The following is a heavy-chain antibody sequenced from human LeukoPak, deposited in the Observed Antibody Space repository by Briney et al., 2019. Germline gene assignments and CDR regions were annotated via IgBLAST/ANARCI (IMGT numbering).Heavy chain of an antibody. CDR2: IIPIFGTA. J-gene: IGHJ5*02. CDR3: ARDRDDILTGSVWFDP. CDR1: GGTFSSYA. D-gene: IGHD3-9*01. V-gene: IGHV1-69*13. Sequence: SVKVSCKASGGTFSSYAISWVRQAPGQGLEWMGGIIPIFGTANYAQKFQGRVTITADESTSTACMELSSLRSEDTAVYYCARDRDDILTGSVWFDPWGQGTLVTVSS.